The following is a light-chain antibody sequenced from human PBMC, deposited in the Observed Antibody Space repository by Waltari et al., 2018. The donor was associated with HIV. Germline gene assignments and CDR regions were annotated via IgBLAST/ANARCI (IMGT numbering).Light chain of an antibody. Sequence: EVVLTQSPGTLSLSPGDRATLSCRASQRVRSSYLAWFQQKPGQAPRLLIYGASTRATGIPNRFSGSESGTDFTLTISRLEPEDFAVYYCQQYDSSPRSFGQWTKVEI. CDR1: QRVRSSY. V-gene: IGKV3-20*01. J-gene: IGKJ1*01. CDR3: QQYDSSPRS. CDR2: GAS.